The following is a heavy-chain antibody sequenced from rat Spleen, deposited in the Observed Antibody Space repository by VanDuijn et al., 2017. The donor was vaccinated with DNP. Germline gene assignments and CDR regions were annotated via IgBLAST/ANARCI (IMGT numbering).Heavy chain of an antibody. CDR3: ARWNGYKKYFDY. D-gene: IGHD1-9*01. J-gene: IGHJ2*01. CDR2: ISYSGST. Sequence: EVQLQESGPGLVKPSQSLSLTCSVTGYSITSNYWGWIRKFPGNKMEWMGYISYSGSTGYNPFLKSRISITRDTSKNQFFLQLNSVTTEDIATYYCARWNGYKKYFDYWGQGVMVTVSS. CDR1: GYSITSNY. V-gene: IGHV3-1*01.